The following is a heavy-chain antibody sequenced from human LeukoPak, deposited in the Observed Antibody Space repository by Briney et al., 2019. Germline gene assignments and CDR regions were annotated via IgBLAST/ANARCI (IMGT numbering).Heavy chain of an antibody. CDR3: AFGIQLWLRGARGAFDI. CDR2: INPNSGGT. J-gene: IGHJ3*02. V-gene: IGHV1-2*02. Sequence: ASVKVSFKASGYTFTGYYMHWVRQAPGQGLGWMGWINPNSGGTNYAQKFQGRVTMTRDTSISTACMELSRLRSDDTAVYYCAFGIQLWLRGARGAFDIWGQGTMVTVSS. D-gene: IGHD5-18*01. CDR1: GYTFTGYY.